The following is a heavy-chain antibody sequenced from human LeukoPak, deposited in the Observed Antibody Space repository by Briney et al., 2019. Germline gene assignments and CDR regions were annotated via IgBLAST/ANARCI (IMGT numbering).Heavy chain of an antibody. CDR2: INPSGGST. J-gene: IGHJ5*02. V-gene: IGHV1-46*01. Sequence: ASVTVSCKASGYTFTSYYMHWVRQAPGQGLEWMGIINPSGGSTSYAQKFQGRVTMTRDTSTSAVYMELSCLRSEDTAVYYCAYTHVSGWYSNWFDPWGQGTLVTVSS. CDR3: AYTHVSGWYSNWFDP. CDR1: GYTFTSYY. D-gene: IGHD6-19*01.